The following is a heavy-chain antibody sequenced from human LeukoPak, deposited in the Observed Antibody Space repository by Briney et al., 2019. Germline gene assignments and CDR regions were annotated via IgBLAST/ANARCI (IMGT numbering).Heavy chain of an antibody. Sequence: GGSLRLSCAVSGFTFSDYYMTWIRQAPGKGLERVSYISSSSTYTNYADSVKGRFTISRDNAKNSLYLQMNSLRAEDTAVYYCARERIYSSGWYLIDYWGQGTLVTVSS. CDR3: ARERIYSSGWYLIDY. D-gene: IGHD6-19*01. CDR1: GFTFSDYY. CDR2: ISSSSTYT. J-gene: IGHJ4*02. V-gene: IGHV3-11*05.